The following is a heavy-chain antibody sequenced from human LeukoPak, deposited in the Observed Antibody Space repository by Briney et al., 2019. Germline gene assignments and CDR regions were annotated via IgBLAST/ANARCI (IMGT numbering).Heavy chain of an antibody. D-gene: IGHD1-26*01. Sequence: SETLSLTCTVSGGSISSGGYYWSWIRQHPGKGLEWIGYIYYSGSTDYNPSLKSRVTISVDASKNQFSLKLSSVTAADTAVYYCARQYSGSYYFDYWGQGTLVTVSS. CDR3: ARQYSGSYYFDY. CDR1: GGSISSGGYY. V-gene: IGHV4-31*03. J-gene: IGHJ4*02. CDR2: IYYSGST.